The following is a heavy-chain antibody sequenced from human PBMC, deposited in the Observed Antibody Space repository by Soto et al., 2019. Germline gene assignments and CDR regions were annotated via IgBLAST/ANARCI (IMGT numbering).Heavy chain of an antibody. Sequence: QVQLVQSGAEVKKPGSSVKVSCKASGGTFSSYAISWVRQAPGQGLEWMGGIIPIFGTANYAQKFQGRVTITADESTSTAHMELSSLRSEDTAVYYCARDPRYSSSSSYYYGMDVWGQGTTVTVSS. CDR1: GGTFSSYA. J-gene: IGHJ6*02. CDR2: IIPIFGTA. CDR3: ARDPRYSSSSSYYYGMDV. D-gene: IGHD6-6*01. V-gene: IGHV1-69*01.